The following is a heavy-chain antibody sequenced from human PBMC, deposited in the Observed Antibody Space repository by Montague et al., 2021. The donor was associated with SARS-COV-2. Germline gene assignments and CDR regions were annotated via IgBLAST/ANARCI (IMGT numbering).Heavy chain of an antibody. CDR3: ARLGDGVVPSPIVGVGPYYSYYYRDI. CDR1: GGSFSTYS. Sequence: ETLSLTCAVHGGSFSTYSWNWIRQPPGKGLEWIGEIHHGGSTNYNPSLKSRVTISADTSKNQFSLKLTSVAAADTAVYYCARLGDGVVPSPIVGVGPYYSYYYRDIGGRGSAVTVS. V-gene: IGHV4-34*01. D-gene: IGHD3-22*01. CDR2: IHHGGST. J-gene: IGHJ6*03.